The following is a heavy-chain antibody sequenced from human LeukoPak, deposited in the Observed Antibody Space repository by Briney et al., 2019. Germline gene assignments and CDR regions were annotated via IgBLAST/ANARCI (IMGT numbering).Heavy chain of an antibody. J-gene: IGHJ5*02. V-gene: IGHV4-59*11. CDR1: GGPTSSHY. Sequence: SETLSLTCTVPGGPTSSHYWSWIRQPPGKGLEWIGYFDFSGGTNYNPSLQSRVTISVDTSKKQHSLKLSSVTAADTAAYYCARAPWGTNQPWFDPWGQGTLVTVSS. D-gene: IGHD2-2*01. CDR3: ARAPWGTNQPWFDP. CDR2: FDFSGGT.